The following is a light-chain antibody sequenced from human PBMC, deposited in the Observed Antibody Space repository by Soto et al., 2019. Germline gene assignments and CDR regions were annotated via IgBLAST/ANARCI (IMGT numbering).Light chain of an antibody. Sequence: DVQMTQSPSTLSASLGDRVTITCRASQSVSNWLAWYQQKPGKAPQVLIYRASTLESGVPSRFSGSGAGTEFTLTISSLQPDDFATYYCQQYNNYPRTFCQGTKVEI. CDR3: QQYNNYPRT. CDR2: RAS. J-gene: IGKJ1*01. V-gene: IGKV1-5*03. CDR1: QSVSNW.